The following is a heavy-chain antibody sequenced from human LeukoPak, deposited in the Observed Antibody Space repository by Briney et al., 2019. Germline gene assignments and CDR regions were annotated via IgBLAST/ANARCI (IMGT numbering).Heavy chain of an antibody. CDR1: GGSISSGSYF. V-gene: IGHV4-61*02. CDR3: ARVAEIFGGDY. CDR2: IYTSGST. Sequence: SETLSLTCTVSGGSISSGSYFWSWIRQPAGEGLEWIGRIYTSGSTNYNPSLKSRVTISVDTSKNQFSLKLSSVTAADTAVYYCARVAEIFGGDYWGQGTLVTVSS. J-gene: IGHJ4*02. D-gene: IGHD3-3*01.